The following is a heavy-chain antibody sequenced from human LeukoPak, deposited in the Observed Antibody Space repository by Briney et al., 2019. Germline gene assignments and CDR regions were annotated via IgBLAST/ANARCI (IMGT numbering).Heavy chain of an antibody. D-gene: IGHD6-13*01. CDR1: GGSISSGGYY. J-gene: IGHJ4*02. CDR2: IYHSGSI. CDR3: AREYNSSRYFDS. V-gene: IGHV4-30-2*01. Sequence: PSETLSLTCTVSGGSISSGGYYWSWIRQPPGKGLEWIGYIYHSGSIYYNPSLKSRVTISVDRSKNQFSLKLTSVTAADTAVYYCAREYNSSRYFDSWGQGTLVTVSS.